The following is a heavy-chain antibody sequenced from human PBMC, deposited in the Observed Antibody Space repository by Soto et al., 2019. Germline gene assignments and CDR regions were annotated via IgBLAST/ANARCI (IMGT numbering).Heavy chain of an antibody. CDR1: GFTFDDYA. CDR2: ISWNSGSI. CDR3: TSRVKDYYYGMDV. V-gene: IGHV3-9*01. Sequence: PGGSLRLSCAASGFTFDDYAMHWVRQAPGKGLEWVSGISWNSGSIGYADSVKGRFTISRDNAKNTLYLQMKSLRAEDTAVYYCTSRVKDYYYGMDVWGQGTTVTVSS. J-gene: IGHJ6*02.